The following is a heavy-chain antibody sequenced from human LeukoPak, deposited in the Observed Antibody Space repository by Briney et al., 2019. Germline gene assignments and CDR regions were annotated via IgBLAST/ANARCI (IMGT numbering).Heavy chain of an antibody. CDR3: ARDLIDYYYGMDV. Sequence: SETLSLTCTVSGRSISSYYWSWIRQPPGKGLEWIGYIYYSGSTNYNPSLKSRVTISVDTSKNQFSLKLSSVTAADTAVYYCARDLIDYYYGMDVWGQGTTVTVSS. CDR1: GRSISSYY. D-gene: IGHD3-22*01. V-gene: IGHV4-59*01. CDR2: IYYSGST. J-gene: IGHJ6*02.